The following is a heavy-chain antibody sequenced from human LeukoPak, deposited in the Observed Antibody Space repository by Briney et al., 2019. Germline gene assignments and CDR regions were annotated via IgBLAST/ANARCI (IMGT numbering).Heavy chain of an antibody. V-gene: IGHV5-51*01. CDR2: IYPGDSET. J-gene: IGHJ6*03. CDR3: VRHLRDIVVLADVLYYHDHMDV. D-gene: IGHD2-21*01. CDR1: GSSFINFW. Sequence: GASLKISCKASGSSFINFWIGWVRQMPGKGLEWMGIIYPGDSETNYSPSYQGQVTISVDKSISTVYLQWSSLKASDTAMYYCVRHLRDIVVLADVLYYHDHMDVWGKGTTVTVSS.